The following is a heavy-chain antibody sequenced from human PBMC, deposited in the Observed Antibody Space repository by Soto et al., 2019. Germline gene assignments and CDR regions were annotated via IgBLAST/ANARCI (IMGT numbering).Heavy chain of an antibody. J-gene: IGHJ2*01. V-gene: IGHV3-66*04. CDR1: GFAVTSSY. Sequence: EVQLVESRGGLVQPGGSLRLSCTASGFAVTSSYMGWVRRAPGRGLEWVSSIYSGRDTYYADSVRGRFTSTTDNSMDTLYLQMNSLRVDDTAMYYCARHVGSYWYFDLWGRGTLVTVSS. CDR2: IYSGRDT. D-gene: IGHD1-26*01. CDR3: ARHVGSYWYFDL.